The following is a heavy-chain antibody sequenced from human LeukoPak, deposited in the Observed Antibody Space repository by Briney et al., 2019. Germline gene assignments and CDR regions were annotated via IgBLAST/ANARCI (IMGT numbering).Heavy chain of an antibody. D-gene: IGHD3-10*01. Sequence: PGGSLRLSCVASGITVSSNYMNWVRQAPGKGLEWVAAIYSGGNTYYADSVKDRFTVSRDNSKNTLDLQMNSLRVEDTAVYYCARDYGSGISGYGMDVWGQGTTVTVSS. J-gene: IGHJ6*02. CDR3: ARDYGSGISGYGMDV. CDR2: IYSGGNT. CDR1: GITVSSNY. V-gene: IGHV3-66*01.